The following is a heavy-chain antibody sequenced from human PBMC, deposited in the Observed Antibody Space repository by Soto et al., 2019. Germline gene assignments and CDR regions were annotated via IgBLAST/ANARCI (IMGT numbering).Heavy chain of an antibody. Sequence: GGSLRLSCAASGFTLSGSVIYWVRQPSGKGLEWVGRIRSRSNGYATAYAASVRGRFTISRDDSKNTAYLQMNSLKTADTAVYYCSRPVYSNYDYDYWGQGTLVTVSS. J-gene: IGHJ4*02. V-gene: IGHV3-73*01. CDR3: SRPVYSNYDYDY. CDR1: GFTLSGSV. D-gene: IGHD5-12*01. CDR2: IRSRSNGYAT.